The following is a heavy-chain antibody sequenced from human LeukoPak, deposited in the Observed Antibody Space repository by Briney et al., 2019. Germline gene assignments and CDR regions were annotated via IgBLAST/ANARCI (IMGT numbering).Heavy chain of an antibody. CDR1: GGSISSYY. J-gene: IGHJ4*02. CDR3: ARSSGSGGYCFDY. CDR2: IYYSGST. V-gene: IGHV4-59*06. D-gene: IGHD3-22*01. Sequence: TSETLSLTCTVSGGSISSYYWSWIRQHPGKGLECIGYIYYSGSTYYTPSLRSRVTISVDTSKNQFSLKLSSVTAADTAIYYCARSSGSGGYCFDYWGQGTLVTVSS.